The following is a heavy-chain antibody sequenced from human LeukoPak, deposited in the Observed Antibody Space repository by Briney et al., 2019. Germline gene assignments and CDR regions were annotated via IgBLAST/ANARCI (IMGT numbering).Heavy chain of an antibody. CDR3: ARAGLIYYYDSSGYYLIDY. Sequence: ASVKVSCKASGYTFTSYDINWVRQAPGQGLEWMGWISAYNGNTNYAQKLQGRVTMTTDTSTSTAYMELRSLRSDDTAVYYCARAGLIYYYDSSGYYLIDYWGQGTLVTVSS. V-gene: IGHV1-18*01. CDR2: ISAYNGNT. J-gene: IGHJ4*02. D-gene: IGHD3-22*01. CDR1: GYTFTSYD.